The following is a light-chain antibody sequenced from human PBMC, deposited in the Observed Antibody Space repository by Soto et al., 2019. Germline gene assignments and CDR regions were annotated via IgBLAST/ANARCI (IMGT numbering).Light chain of an antibody. CDR1: SSNIGAGYD. J-gene: IGLJ1*01. Sequence: QSALTQPPSVSGAPGQRVTISCTGSSSNIGAGYDVHWYQQLPGTDRKLLIYGNSNRPSGVPDRFSGSKSGTSASLAITGLQAEHEAYYYCQSYDSSLSGYVFGTGTKVTVL. V-gene: IGLV1-40*01. CDR3: QSYDSSLSGYV. CDR2: GNS.